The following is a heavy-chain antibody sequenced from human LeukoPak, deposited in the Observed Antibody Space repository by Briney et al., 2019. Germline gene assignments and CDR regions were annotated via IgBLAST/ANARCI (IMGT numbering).Heavy chain of an antibody. D-gene: IGHD3-10*01. V-gene: IGHV4-39*01. J-gene: IGHJ3*02. Sequence: SETLSLTCTISGGSIISSSHYWGWIRQPPGKGLEWIGSVIGSTLYDGSSGYNPSLNSRLTISVETSKNQFSLRLRSVTAADTAVYYCASQKTLVRGAIRLFDASDIWGQGTVVTVSS. CDR1: GGSIISSSHY. CDR3: ASQKTLVRGAIRLFDASDI. CDR2: TLYDGSS.